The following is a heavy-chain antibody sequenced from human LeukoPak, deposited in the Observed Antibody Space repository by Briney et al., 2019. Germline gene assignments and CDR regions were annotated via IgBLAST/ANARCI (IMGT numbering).Heavy chain of an antibody. D-gene: IGHD6-13*01. CDR3: ARAAPGYSSSWYWYFDY. CDR2: IYTSGST. CDR1: GGSISSYY. Sequence: PSETLSLTCTVSGGSISSYYWSWLRQPAGKGLEWIGRIYTSGSTNYNPSLKSRVTMSVDTSKNQFSLKLSSVTAADTAVYYCARAAPGYSSSWYWYFDYWGQGTLVTVSS. J-gene: IGHJ4*02. V-gene: IGHV4-4*07.